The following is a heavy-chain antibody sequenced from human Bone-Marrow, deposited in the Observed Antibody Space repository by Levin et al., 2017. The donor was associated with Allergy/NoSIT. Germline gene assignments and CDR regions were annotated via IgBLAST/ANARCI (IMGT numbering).Heavy chain of an antibody. CDR2: INSDGSST. V-gene: IGHV3-74*01. Sequence: GGSLRLSCAASGFTFSSYWMHWVRQAPGKGLVWVSRINSDGSSTSYADSVKGRFTISRDNAKNTLYLQMNSLRAEDTAVYYCARAPSIAAAGSYSGGGMDVWGQGTTVTVSS. CDR1: GFTFSSYW. CDR3: ARAPSIAAAGSYSGGGMDV. D-gene: IGHD6-13*01. J-gene: IGHJ6*02.